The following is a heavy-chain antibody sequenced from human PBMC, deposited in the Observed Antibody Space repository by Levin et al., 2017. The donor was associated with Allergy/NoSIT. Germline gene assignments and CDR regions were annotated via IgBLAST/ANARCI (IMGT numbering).Heavy chain of an antibody. Sequence: ASVKVSCKAAGYTFTDHYMHWVRQAPGQGLEWMGWVNCNSGDTHYAQKFQDRVTMTRDTSITTAYIEVSSLRFDDTALYFCARNDYGDYVQNFDYWGQGTLVTVSS. V-gene: IGHV1-2*02. CDR3: ARNDYGDYVQNFDY. D-gene: IGHD4-17*01. J-gene: IGHJ4*02. CDR2: VNCNSGDT. CDR1: GYTFTDHY.